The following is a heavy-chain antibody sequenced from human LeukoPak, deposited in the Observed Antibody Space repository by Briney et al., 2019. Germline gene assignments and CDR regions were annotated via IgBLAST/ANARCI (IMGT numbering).Heavy chain of an antibody. Sequence: SETLSLTCTFSGGSISGFYWGWIRQPPGKGLEWIGFIYYSGSADYNPSLKSRVTMSVDMSKNQFSLKLSSVTAADTAFYYCARDRDSSGWLDYWGQGALVTVSS. CDR1: GGSISGFY. CDR2: IYYSGSA. D-gene: IGHD6-19*01. V-gene: IGHV4-59*01. J-gene: IGHJ4*02. CDR3: ARDRDSSGWLDY.